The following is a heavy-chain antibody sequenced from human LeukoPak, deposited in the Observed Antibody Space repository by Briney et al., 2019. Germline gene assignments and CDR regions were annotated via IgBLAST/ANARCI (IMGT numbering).Heavy chain of an antibody. D-gene: IGHD1-14*01. J-gene: IGHJ3*02. CDR1: GFTFSSYD. V-gene: IGHV3-13*01. CDR3: ARDSPPGFDAFDI. CDR2: IGTAGDT. Sequence: GGSLRLSCAASGFTFSSYDMHWVRQATGIGLEWVSAIGTAGDTYYPGSVKGRFTISRENAKNSLYLQMNSLRAEDTAVYYCARDSPPGFDAFDIWGQGTMVTVSS.